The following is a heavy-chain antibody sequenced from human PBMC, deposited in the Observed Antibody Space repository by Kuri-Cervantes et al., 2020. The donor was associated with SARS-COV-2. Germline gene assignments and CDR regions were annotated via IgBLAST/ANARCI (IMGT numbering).Heavy chain of an antibody. CDR2: ISSSGSTI. CDR1: GFTFSSYS. Sequence: GESLKISCAASGFTFSSYSMNWVRQAPGKGLEWVSYISSSGSTIYYADSVKGRFTISRDNAKNSLYLQMNSPRAEDTAVYYCARNDFWSGYYFDYWGQGTLVTVSS. J-gene: IGHJ4*02. V-gene: IGHV3-48*04. CDR3: ARNDFWSGYYFDY. D-gene: IGHD3-3*01.